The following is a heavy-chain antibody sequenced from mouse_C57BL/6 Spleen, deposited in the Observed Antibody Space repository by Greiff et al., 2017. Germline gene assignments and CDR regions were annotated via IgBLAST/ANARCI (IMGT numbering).Heavy chain of an antibody. J-gene: IGHJ3*01. CDR2: IFPGSGST. CDR3: ARAIPPLYGNPFAY. Sequence: QVQLQQSGPELVKPGASVKISCKASGYTFTDYYINWVKQRPGQGLEWIGWIFPGSGSTYYNEKFKGKATLTVVKSSSTAYMLLSSLTSEDSAVYFCARAIPPLYGNPFAYWSQGTLVTVSA. CDR1: GYTFTDYY. V-gene: IGHV1-75*01. D-gene: IGHD2-10*02.